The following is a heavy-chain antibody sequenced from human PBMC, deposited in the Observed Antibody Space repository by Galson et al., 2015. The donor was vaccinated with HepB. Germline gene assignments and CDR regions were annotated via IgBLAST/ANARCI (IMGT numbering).Heavy chain of an antibody. D-gene: IGHD6-6*01. CDR1: GGTFSSYA. CDR2: IIPIFGTA. CDR3: ARLGHPDLPYSSSIGVYYYYMDV. Sequence: SVKVSCKASGGTFSSYAISWVRQAPGQGLEWMGGIIPIFGTANYAQKFQGRVTITADESTSTAYMELSSLRSEDTAVYYCARLGHPDLPYSSSIGVYYYYMDVWGKGTTVTVSS. V-gene: IGHV1-69*13. J-gene: IGHJ6*03.